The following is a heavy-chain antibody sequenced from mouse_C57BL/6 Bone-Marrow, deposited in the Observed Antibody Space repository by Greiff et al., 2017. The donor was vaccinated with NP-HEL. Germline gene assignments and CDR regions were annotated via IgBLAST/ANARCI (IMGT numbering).Heavy chain of an antibody. Sequence: QVQLKQSGAELVKPGASVKLSCKASGYTFTSYWMQWVKQRPGQGLEWIGEIDPSDSYTNYNQKFKGKATLTVDTSSSTAYMQLSSLTSEDSAVYYCARGCGYGGFAYWGQGTLVTVSA. CDR1: GYTFTSYW. D-gene: IGHD2-2*01. CDR3: ARGCGYGGFAY. V-gene: IGHV1-50*01. J-gene: IGHJ3*01. CDR2: IDPSDSYT.